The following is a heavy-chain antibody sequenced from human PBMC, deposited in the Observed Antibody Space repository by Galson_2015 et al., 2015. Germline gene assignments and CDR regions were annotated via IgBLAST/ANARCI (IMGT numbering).Heavy chain of an antibody. V-gene: IGHV3-33*01. CDR3: ARDTLVITMIVSYGMDV. CDR2: IWYDGSNK. D-gene: IGHD3-22*01. J-gene: IGHJ6*02. Sequence: SLRLSCAASGFTFSSYGMHWVRQAPGKGLEWVAVIWYDGSNKYYADSVKGRFTISRDNSKNTLYLQMNSLRAEDTAVYYCARDTLVITMIVSYGMDVWGQGTTVTVSS. CDR1: GFTFSSYG.